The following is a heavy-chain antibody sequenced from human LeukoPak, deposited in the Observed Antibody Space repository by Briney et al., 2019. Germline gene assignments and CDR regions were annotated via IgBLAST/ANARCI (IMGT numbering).Heavy chain of an antibody. Sequence: SETLSLTCAVYGGSFSGYYWSWIRQPPGKGLEWIGEINHSGSTNYNPSLKSRVTISVDTSKNQFSLKLSSVTAADTAMYYCARGLVVPDARLWGFEYWGQGTLVTVSS. J-gene: IGHJ4*02. V-gene: IGHV4-34*01. D-gene: IGHD2-2*01. CDR2: INHSGST. CDR3: ARGLVVPDARLWGFEY. CDR1: GGSFSGYY.